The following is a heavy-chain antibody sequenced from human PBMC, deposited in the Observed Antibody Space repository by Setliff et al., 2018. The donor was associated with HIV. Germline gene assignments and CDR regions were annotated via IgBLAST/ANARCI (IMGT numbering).Heavy chain of an antibody. J-gene: IGHJ4*02. Sequence: PSETMSLTCTVSGGSISSTSYYWGWIRQPPGTGLEWIGSIPSSGNTYYNPSPKSRVNTSVDTPKNQFSLKPNSVTAADTAVYYCAKTIGRYFDIFDNWGQGTLVTVSS. CDR1: GGSISSTSYY. CDR2: IPSSGNT. D-gene: IGHD3-9*01. CDR3: AKTIGRYFDIFDN. V-gene: IGHV4-39*01.